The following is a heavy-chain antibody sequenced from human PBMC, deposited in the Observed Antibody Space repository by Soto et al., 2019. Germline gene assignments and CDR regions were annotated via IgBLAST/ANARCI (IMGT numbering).Heavy chain of an antibody. CDR1: GGTFSSYA. CDR2: IIPIFGTA. J-gene: IGHJ6*02. Sequence: SVKVSCKASGGTFSSYAISWVRQAPGQGLEWMGGIIPIFGTANYAQKFQGRVTITADESTSTAYMELSSLRSEDTAVYYCARVRANWLQRNVYYGMDVWGQGTTVTVSS. D-gene: IGHD5-12*01. CDR3: ARVRANWLQRNVYYGMDV. V-gene: IGHV1-69*13.